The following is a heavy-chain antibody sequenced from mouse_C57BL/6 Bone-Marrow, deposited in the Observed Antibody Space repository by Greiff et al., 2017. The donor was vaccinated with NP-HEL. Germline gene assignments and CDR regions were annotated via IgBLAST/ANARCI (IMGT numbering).Heavy chain of an antibody. CDR3: ARYIRGGSIAY. CDR1: GFTFTDYY. CDR2: IRNKANGYTT. Sequence: EVKLMESGGGLVQPGGSLSLSCAASGFTFTDYYMSWVRQPPGKALEWLGFIRNKANGYTTEYSASVKGRFTISRDNSQSILYLQMNALRAEDSATYYCARYIRGGSIAYWGQGTLVTVSA. V-gene: IGHV7-3*01. D-gene: IGHD1-1*01. J-gene: IGHJ3*01.